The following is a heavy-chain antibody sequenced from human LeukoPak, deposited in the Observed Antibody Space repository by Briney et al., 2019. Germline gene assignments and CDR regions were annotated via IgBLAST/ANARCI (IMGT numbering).Heavy chain of an antibody. D-gene: IGHD3-9*01. CDR2: IYYSGSI. CDR1: GASFSRGGYY. J-gene: IGHJ4*02. V-gene: IGHV4-31*03. CDR3: ARLHAWGILTGYLRYFDY. Sequence: PSQTLSITCTVSGASFSRGGYYWSWIRQHPGKGLELIGYIYYSGSIYQNPSLKSRVNISVDTSKNQFSLNLSSVTAADTAVYYCARLHAWGILTGYLRYFDYWGQGTLVTVSP.